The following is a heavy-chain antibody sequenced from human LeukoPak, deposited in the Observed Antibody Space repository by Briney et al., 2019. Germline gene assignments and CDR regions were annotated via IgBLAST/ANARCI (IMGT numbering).Heavy chain of an antibody. CDR2: ISWNSGSI. CDR3: AKDYAYGSGRAPFDY. V-gene: IGHV3-9*01. D-gene: IGHD3-10*01. Sequence: GGSLRLSCAASGFTFDDYAMHWVRQAPGKGLEWVSGISWNSGSIGYADSVKGRFTISRDNAKNSLYLQMNSLRAEDTALYYCAKDYAYGSGRAPFDYWGQGTLVTVSS. J-gene: IGHJ4*02. CDR1: GFTFDDYA.